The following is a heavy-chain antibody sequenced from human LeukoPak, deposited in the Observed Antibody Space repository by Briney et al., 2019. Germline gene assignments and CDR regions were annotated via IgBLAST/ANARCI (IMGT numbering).Heavy chain of an antibody. CDR3: ARGGVVLRYFDWLLSGAVYYYYYMDV. D-gene: IGHD3-9*01. CDR1: GYTFTSYG. CDR2: ISAYNGNT. Sequence: ASVKVSCKASGYTFTSYGISWVRQAPGQGLEWMGWISAYNGNTNYAQKLQGRVTMTTDTSTSTAYMELRSLRSDDTAVYYCARGGVVLRYFDWLLSGAVYYYYYMDVWGKGTTVTISS. J-gene: IGHJ6*03. V-gene: IGHV1-18*01.